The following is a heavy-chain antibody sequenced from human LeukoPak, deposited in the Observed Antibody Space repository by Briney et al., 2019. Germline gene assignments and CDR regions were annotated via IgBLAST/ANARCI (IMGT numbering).Heavy chain of an antibody. CDR3: AREGVSDGDLQESYYYMDV. D-gene: IGHD4-17*01. CDR2: IYYSGST. J-gene: IGHJ6*03. Sequence: PSETLSLTCTVSGGSISSSSYYWGWIRQPPGKGLEWIGSIYYSGSTYYNPSLKSRVTISVDTSKNQFSLKLSSVTAADTAVYYCAREGVSDGDLQESYYYMDVWGKGTTVTVSS. CDR1: GGSISSSSYY. V-gene: IGHV4-39*07.